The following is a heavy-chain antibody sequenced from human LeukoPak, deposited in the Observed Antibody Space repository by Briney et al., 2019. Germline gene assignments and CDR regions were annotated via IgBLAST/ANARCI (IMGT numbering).Heavy chain of an antibody. D-gene: IGHD1-26*01. CDR1: GASISSYH. CDR2: IYYNGRT. J-gene: IGHJ4*02. Sequence: SETLSLTCTVPGASISSYHWSWIRQPPGKGLEWIGHIYYNGRTNYNPSLNSRVTISVDTSKNQFSLKLTSVTAADTAVYYCARAGTVLGAEFDYWGQGTLVTVSS. V-gene: IGHV4-59*01. CDR3: ARAGTVLGAEFDY.